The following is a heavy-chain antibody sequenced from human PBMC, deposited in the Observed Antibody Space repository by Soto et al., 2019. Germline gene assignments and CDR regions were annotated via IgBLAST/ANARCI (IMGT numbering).Heavy chain of an antibody. Sequence: GGSLRLSCAASGFTFSSYSMNWVRQAPGKGLEWVSSISSSSSYIYYADSVKGRFTISRDNAKNSLYLQMNSLRAEDTAVYYCARVEDYCSGGSCYSGYYYMDVWGKGTTVTVSS. D-gene: IGHD2-15*01. CDR3: ARVEDYCSGGSCYSGYYYMDV. J-gene: IGHJ6*03. CDR1: GFTFSSYS. CDR2: ISSSSSYI. V-gene: IGHV3-21*01.